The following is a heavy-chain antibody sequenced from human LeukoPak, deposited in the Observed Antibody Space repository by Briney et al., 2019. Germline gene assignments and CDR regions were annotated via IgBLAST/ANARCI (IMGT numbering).Heavy chain of an antibody. CDR3: ATSYYDSSGYYYKAEYFQH. CDR1: GYTFTDYG. D-gene: IGHD3-22*01. V-gene: IGHV1-18*01. Sequence: SSVKVSCKTSGYTFTDYGIGWVQQAPGQGLEWIGWISAYNGNTNYARNLQGRVTMTTDTSTRTAYMELRSLRSDDTAVYFCATSYYDSSGYYYKAEYFQHWGQGTLVTVS. J-gene: IGHJ1*01. CDR2: ISAYNGNT.